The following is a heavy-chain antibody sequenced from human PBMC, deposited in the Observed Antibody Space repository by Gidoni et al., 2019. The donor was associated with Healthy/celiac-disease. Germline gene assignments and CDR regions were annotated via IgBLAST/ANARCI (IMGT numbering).Heavy chain of an antibody. D-gene: IGHD5-12*01. V-gene: IGHV4-34*01. CDR1: GGSFSGYY. J-gene: IGHJ6*02. CDR3: ARARGNVALYYYYGMDV. Sequence: QVQLQQWGAGLLKPSETLSLTCAVYGGSFSGYYWSWIRQPPGKGLEWIGEINHSGSTNYNPSLKSRVTISVDTSKNQFSLKLSSVTAADTAVYYCARARGNVALYYYYGMDVWGQGTTVTVSS. CDR2: INHSGST.